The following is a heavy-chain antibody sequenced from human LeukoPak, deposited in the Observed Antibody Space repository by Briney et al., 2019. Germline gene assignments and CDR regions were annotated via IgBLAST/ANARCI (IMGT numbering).Heavy chain of an antibody. CDR2: VDHTGST. V-gene: IGHV4-59*12. Sequence: SETLSLTCSVSDDSITMYYWTWIRQPPGKGLEWIGYVDHTGSTNFNPSLNGRVSISRDTSKNQFSLKLSSVTAADTAVYYCARRDTAMARSFDYWGQGTLVTVSS. J-gene: IGHJ4*02. D-gene: IGHD5-18*01. CDR3: ARRDTAMARSFDY. CDR1: DDSITMYY.